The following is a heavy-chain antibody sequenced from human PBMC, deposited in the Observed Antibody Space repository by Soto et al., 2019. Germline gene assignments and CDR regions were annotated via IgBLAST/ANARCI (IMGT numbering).Heavy chain of an antibody. Sequence: SETLSLTCTVSGGSINTFYWSWVRQPAGKGLEWIGRIFSSGSTSFNPSLESRVAMSVDTSKNHFSLNLSSVTAADMAVYYCAREGSYSAYNFAHGIQLWSFDFWGQGAMVTVSS. J-gene: IGHJ4*02. D-gene: IGHD5-12*01. CDR3: AREGSYSAYNFAHGIQLWSFDF. CDR1: GGSINTFY. CDR2: IFSSGST. V-gene: IGHV4-4*07.